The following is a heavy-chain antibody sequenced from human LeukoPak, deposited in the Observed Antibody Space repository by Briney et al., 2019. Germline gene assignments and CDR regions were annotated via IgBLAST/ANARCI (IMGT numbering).Heavy chain of an antibody. CDR3: ARDTIFGVVIRSHYYYYMDV. V-gene: IGHV1-18*04. D-gene: IGHD3-3*01. Sequence: ASVKVSCKASGYTFTGYYMHWVRQAPGQGLEWMGWISAYNGNTNYAQKLQGRVTMTTDTSTSTAYMELRSLRSDDTAVYYCARDTIFGVVIRSHYYYYMDVWDKGTTVTVSS. J-gene: IGHJ6*03. CDR1: GYTFTGYY. CDR2: ISAYNGNT.